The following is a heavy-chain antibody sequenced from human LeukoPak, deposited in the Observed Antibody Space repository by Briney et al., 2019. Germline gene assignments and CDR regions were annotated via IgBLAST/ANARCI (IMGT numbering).Heavy chain of an antibody. J-gene: IGHJ6*03. CDR3: ARADSYCSSTSCYSNRNPGYYMDV. D-gene: IGHD2-2*01. CDR2: INPNSGGT. CDR1: GYTFTGYY. V-gene: IGHV1-2*02. Sequence: ASVKVSCKAAGYTFTGYYMHWVRQAPGQGLEWMGWINPNSGGTNYAQKFQGRVTMTRDTSISTAYMELSRLRSDDTAVYYCARADSYCSSTSCYSNRNPGYYMDVWGKGTTVTVSS.